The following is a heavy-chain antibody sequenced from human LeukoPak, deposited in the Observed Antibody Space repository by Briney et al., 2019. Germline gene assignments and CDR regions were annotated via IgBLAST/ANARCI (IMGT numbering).Heavy chain of an antibody. J-gene: IGHJ4*02. Sequence: SETLSLTCAVSGYSISSGYYWGWIRQPPGKGLEWIGSIYHSGSTYYNPSLKSRVTISVDTSKNKFSLKLSSVTAADTAVYYCARVIVVVPAAILYFDYWGQGTMVTVSS. CDR3: ARVIVVVPAAILYFDY. CDR1: GYSISSGYY. V-gene: IGHV4-38-2*01. D-gene: IGHD2-2*02. CDR2: IYHSGST.